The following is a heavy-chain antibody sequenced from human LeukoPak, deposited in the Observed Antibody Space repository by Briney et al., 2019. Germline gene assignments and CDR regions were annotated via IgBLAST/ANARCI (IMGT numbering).Heavy chain of an antibody. V-gene: IGHV4-38-2*02. CDR3: ARFSPRAMGNYLDF. J-gene: IGHJ4*02. CDR1: GYPIRSGYY. Sequence: SETLSLTCSVTGYPIRSGYYWGWIRQPPGKGLEWIGYIYPRGSTYYNPSLKSRVILSLDKSANQFSLNLSSVTAADTAVYYCARFSPRAMGNYLDFWGQGTLVTVSS. D-gene: IGHD7-27*01. CDR2: IYPRGST.